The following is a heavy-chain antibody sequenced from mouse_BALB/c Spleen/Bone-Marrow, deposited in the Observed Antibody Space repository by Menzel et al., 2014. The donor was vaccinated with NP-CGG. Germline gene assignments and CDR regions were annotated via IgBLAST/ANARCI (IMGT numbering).Heavy chain of an antibody. CDR1: GYTFTSYC. CDR3: IRSAGTGFAY. D-gene: IGHD3-3*01. J-gene: IGHJ3*01. Sequence: QVQLQQSGTELVKPGASVKLSCKASGYTFTSYCMFWVKQRPGQGLEWIGEINPSNGGTVFNEKFKSKVTLTVDKSSSTAYIQLSGLTSEDSAVYYCIRSAGTGFAYWGQGTLVTVS. CDR2: INPSNGGT. V-gene: IGHV1-53*01.